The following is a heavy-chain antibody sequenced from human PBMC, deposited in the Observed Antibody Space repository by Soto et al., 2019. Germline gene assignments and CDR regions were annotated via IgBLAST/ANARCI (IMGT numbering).Heavy chain of an antibody. V-gene: IGHV4-31*03. D-gene: IGHD6-13*01. Sequence: TLSLTCTVSGGSISSGADYCGWIRQHPGKGLEWIGYISHRGTAYYTPSLKSRVSMSVEPSKSQFSLNVTSLTAADTAVYYCARVSATGKRWLEPWGAGTLVTVS. CDR3: ARVSATGKRWLEP. J-gene: IGHJ5*02. CDR2: ISHRGTA. CDR1: GGSISSGADY.